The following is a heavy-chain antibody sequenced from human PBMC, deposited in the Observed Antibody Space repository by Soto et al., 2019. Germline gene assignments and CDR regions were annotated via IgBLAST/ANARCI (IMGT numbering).Heavy chain of an antibody. CDR1: GFTFSSYG. CDR2: IWYDGSNK. Sequence: QVQLMESGGGVVQPGRSLRLSCAASGFTFSSYGMHWVRQAPGKGLEWVAVIWYDGSNKYYADSVKGRFTISRDNSKNTLYLQMNSLRAEDTAVYYCARENDYSNSRGYYYMDVWGKGTTVTVSS. D-gene: IGHD4-4*01. J-gene: IGHJ6*03. V-gene: IGHV3-33*01. CDR3: ARENDYSNSRGYYYMDV.